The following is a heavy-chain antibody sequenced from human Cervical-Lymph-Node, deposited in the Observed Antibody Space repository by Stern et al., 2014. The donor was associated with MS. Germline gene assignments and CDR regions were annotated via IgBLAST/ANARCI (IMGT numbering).Heavy chain of an antibody. V-gene: IGHV3-7*01. CDR3: ARGYPYSDSSN. Sequence: EVPLLESGGDVVQPGCSLRLSCEASGFIFSTFWMNWVRQATGKGLEWVANIRGDSTLRDYVDSVKGRFTVSRDNAKNSLYLEMNSLRAEDTAVYYCARGYPYSDSSNWGQGTLVTVSS. CDR2: IRGDSTLR. J-gene: IGHJ4*02. D-gene: IGHD4-11*01. CDR1: GFIFSTFW.